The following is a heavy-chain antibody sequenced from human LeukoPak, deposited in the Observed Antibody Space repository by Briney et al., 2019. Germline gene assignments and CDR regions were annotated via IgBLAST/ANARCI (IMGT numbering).Heavy chain of an antibody. D-gene: IGHD3-22*01. CDR2: ISYDGSNK. V-gene: IGHV3-30*18. CDR1: GFTFSSYG. CDR3: AKDLYYYDSSGYAFSYSYDY. Sequence: GGSLRLSCAASGFTFSSYGMHWVRQAPGKGLEWVAVISYDGSNKYYADSVKGRFTISRDNSKNTLYLQMNSLGAEDTAVYYCAKDLYYYDSSGYAFSYSYDYWGQGTLVTVSS. J-gene: IGHJ4*02.